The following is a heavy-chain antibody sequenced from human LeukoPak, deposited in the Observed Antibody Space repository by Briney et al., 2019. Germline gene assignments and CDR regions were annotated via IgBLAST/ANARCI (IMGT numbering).Heavy chain of an antibody. Sequence: GSLRLSCAASGFTFSSYGMHWVRQAPGKGLEWIGYIYNSGNSNYNPSLKSRVTISVDASKNQFSLKLSSVTAVDTAVYYCARHQPSQLEQYPVHDYWGQGTLVTVSS. J-gene: IGHJ4*02. CDR2: IYNSGNS. CDR3: ARHQPSQLEQYPVHDY. CDR1: GFTFSSYG. D-gene: IGHD1/OR15-1a*01. V-gene: IGHV4-59*08.